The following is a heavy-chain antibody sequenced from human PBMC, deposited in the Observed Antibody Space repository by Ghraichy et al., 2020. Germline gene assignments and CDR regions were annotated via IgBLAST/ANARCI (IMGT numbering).Heavy chain of an antibody. D-gene: IGHD2-21*02. J-gene: IGHJ4*02. CDR1: GGSISSYY. Sequence: SETLSLTCTVSGGSISSYYWSWIRQPPGKGLEWIGYIYYSGSTNYNPSLKSRVTISVDTSKNQFSLKLSSVTAADTAVYYCARRVVVTAEDYFDYCGQGTLVTVSS. V-gene: IGHV4-59*08. CDR3: ARRVVVTAEDYFDY. CDR2: IYYSGST.